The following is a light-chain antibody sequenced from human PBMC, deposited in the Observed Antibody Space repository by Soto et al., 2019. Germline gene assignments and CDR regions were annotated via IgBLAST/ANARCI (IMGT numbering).Light chain of an antibody. CDR3: QSYDSSLSAYV. V-gene: IGLV1-40*01. Sequence: QSVLTQPPSVSGAPGQRVTISCTGSSSNIGAGYDVHWYQQLPGTAPKLLIYGNSNRPSGVPDRFSGSKSGTSASLASTGLQAEDEGNYYCQSYDSSLSAYVFGTGTKLNVL. J-gene: IGLJ1*01. CDR2: GNS. CDR1: SSNIGAGYD.